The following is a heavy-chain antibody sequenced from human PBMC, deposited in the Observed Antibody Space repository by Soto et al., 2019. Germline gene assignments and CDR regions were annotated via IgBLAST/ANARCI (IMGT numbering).Heavy chain of an antibody. V-gene: IGHV4-59*01. J-gene: IGHJ4*02. D-gene: IGHD3-10*01. CDR3: ARLRAQFNYYGSGSYYKTWPEHHYFDY. CDR2: IYYSGST. CDR1: GGSISSYY. Sequence: PSETLSLTCTVSGGSISSYYWSWIRQPPGKGLEWIGYIYYSGSTNYNPSLKSRVTISVDTSKNQFSLKLSSVTAADTAVYYCARLRAQFNYYGSGSYYKTWPEHHYFDYWGQGTLVTVSS.